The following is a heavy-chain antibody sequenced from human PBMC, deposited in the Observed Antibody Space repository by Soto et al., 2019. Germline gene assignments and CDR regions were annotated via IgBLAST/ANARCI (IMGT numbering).Heavy chain of an antibody. J-gene: IGHJ5*02. Sequence: QVQLQESGPGLVKPWETLSLTCTVSGGSINTYYWSWIRQPPGKGLELIGHIFYSGSTSYNPSFKSRVTMSVDSSKNQFSLKLSSVTAADTAVYYCAAVNSNRFFNWFDPWGQGALVTASS. D-gene: IGHD4-4*01. CDR1: GGSINTYY. CDR3: AAVNSNRFFNWFDP. V-gene: IGHV4-59*01. CDR2: IFYSGST.